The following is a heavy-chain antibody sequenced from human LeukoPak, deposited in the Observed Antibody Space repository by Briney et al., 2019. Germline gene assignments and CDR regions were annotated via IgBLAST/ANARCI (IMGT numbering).Heavy chain of an antibody. CDR2: IYYSGST. CDR1: GGSISSGGYS. D-gene: IGHD3-3*01. J-gene: IGHJ4*02. CDR3: ARGRGFYDFWGNVDGDY. V-gene: IGHV4-30-4*07. Sequence: SQTLSLTCAVSGGSISSGGYSWSWIRQPPGKGLEWIGYIYYSGSTYYNPSLKSRVTISVDTSKNQFSLKLSSVTAADTAVYYCARGRGFYDFWGNVDGDYWGQGTLVTVSS.